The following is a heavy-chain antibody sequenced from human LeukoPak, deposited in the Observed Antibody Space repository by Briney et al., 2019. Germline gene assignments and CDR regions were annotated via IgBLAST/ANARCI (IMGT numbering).Heavy chain of an antibody. CDR3: ASHASGWFA. V-gene: IGHV3-7*01. J-gene: IGHJ5*02. CDR2: IKPDGSEK. D-gene: IGHD6-19*01. Sequence: GGSLRLSCAASGFSLRNFAMNWVRQAPGKGLEWVANIKPDGSEKFYVDSVKGRFTISRDNAKDSVSLQLNSLRVEDTAVYYCASHASGWFAWGQGTLVTVSS. CDR1: GFSLRNFA.